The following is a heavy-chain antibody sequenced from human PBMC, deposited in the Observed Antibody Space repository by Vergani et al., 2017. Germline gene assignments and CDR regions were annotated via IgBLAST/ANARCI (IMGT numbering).Heavy chain of an antibody. D-gene: IGHD3-9*01. Sequence: QLQLQESGPGLVKPSETLSLTCTVSGGSISSSSYYWGWIRQPPGKALEWIGSISYSGSTYYNPSLKSRVTISVDTSKNQFSLKLSSVTAADTAVYYCARLRYDILTTDWGQGTLVTVSS. CDR1: GGSISSSSYY. CDR2: ISYSGST. J-gene: IGHJ4*02. CDR3: ARLRYDILTTD. V-gene: IGHV4-39*01.